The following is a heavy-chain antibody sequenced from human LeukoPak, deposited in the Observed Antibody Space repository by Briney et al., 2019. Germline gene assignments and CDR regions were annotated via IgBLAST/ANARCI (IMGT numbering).Heavy chain of an antibody. D-gene: IGHD6-13*01. V-gene: IGHV3-48*04. CDR3: ARDTSGNSSWQDY. J-gene: IGHJ4*02. CDR1: GFSFSTYS. CDR2: ISSSGSTI. Sequence: PGGSLRLSCAASGFSFSTYSMNWVRQAPGKGLEWVSYISSSGSTIYYADSVKGRFTISRDNAKNSLYLQMNSLRAEDTAVYYCARDTSGNSSWQDYWGQGTLVTVSS.